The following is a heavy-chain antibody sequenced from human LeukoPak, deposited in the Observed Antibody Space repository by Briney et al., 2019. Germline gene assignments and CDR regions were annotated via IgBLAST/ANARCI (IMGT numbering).Heavy chain of an antibody. J-gene: IGHJ6*02. CDR3: ARAVDIVVVARATRGYYGMDV. CDR2: ISTTSTYK. D-gene: IGHD2-15*01. CDR1: GFTVSSNF. Sequence: GGSLRLSCAASGFTVSSNFMSWVRQAPGKGLEWVASISTTSTYKYYADSLKGRFTISRDNAKNSLYLQVSSLRVEDTAVYYCARAVDIVVVARATRGYYGMDVWGQGTTVTVSS. V-gene: IGHV3-21*01.